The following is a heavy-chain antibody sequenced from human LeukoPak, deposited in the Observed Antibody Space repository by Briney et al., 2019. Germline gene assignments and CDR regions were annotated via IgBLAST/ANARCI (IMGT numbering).Heavy chain of an antibody. Sequence: GGSLRLSCAASGFTFSSYSMNWVRQAPGKGLEWVSYISSSSSTIYYADSVKGRFTISRDNAKNSLYLQMNSLRAEDTAVYYCARSRGNRFDYWGQGTLVTVSS. CDR3: ARSRGNRFDY. D-gene: IGHD1-14*01. J-gene: IGHJ4*02. CDR1: GFTFSSYS. V-gene: IGHV3-48*01. CDR2: ISSSSSTI.